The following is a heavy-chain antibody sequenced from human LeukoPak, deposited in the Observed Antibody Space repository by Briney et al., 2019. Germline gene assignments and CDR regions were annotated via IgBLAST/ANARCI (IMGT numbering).Heavy chain of an antibody. CDR2: ISSDGRA. J-gene: IGHJ4*02. D-gene: IGHD2-21*01. CDR1: GFTFRNYA. CDR3: AKEAAVIAIPYSDY. V-gene: IGHV3-23*01. Sequence: GASLRLSCAASGFTFRNYAMSWVRQAPGKGLEWVSGISSDGRAFYADSVKGRFTISRDNSKNTLYLQMNSLRAEDTAVYYCAKEAAVIAIPYSDYWGQGTLVTVSS.